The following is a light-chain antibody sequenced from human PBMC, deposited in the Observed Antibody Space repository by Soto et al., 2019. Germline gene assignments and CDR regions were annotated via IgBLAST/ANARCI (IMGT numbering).Light chain of an antibody. V-gene: IGLV1-44*01. CDR3: VAWDDSLNRDVV. CDR2: SNN. Sequence: QSVLTQPPSASGTPGQRVTISCSGRSSNIGSNTVNWYQQLPGTAPKLLIYSNNQRPSGVPDRFSGSKSGTSASLAISGLQSEDEANYYCVAWDDSLNRDVVFGGGTKLTVL. CDR1: SSNIGSNT. J-gene: IGLJ2*01.